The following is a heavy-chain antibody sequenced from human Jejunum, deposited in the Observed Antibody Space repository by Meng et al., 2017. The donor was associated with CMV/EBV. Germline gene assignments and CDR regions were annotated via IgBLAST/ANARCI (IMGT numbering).Heavy chain of an antibody. J-gene: IGHJ6*04. CDR1: GFTFSSHS. D-gene: IGHD5/OR15-5a*01. CDR2: ITGSGGST. Sequence: SLKISCAASGFTFSSHSMSWVRQAPGKGLEWVSAITGSGGSTYYADSVKGRFTISRDNSRNTLYLQMNSLRAEDTAVYYCAKLSDVWGKGKKVTVSS. CDR3: AKLSDV. V-gene: IGHV3-23*01.